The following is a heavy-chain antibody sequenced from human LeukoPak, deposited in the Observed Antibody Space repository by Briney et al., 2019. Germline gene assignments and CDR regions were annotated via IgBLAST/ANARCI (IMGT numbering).Heavy chain of an antibody. CDR1: GFTVSSNY. CDR2: ISYDGSNK. Sequence: GGSLRLSCVVSGFTVSSNYMSWVRQAPGKGLEWVAVISYDGSNKYYADSVKGRFTISRDNSKNTLYLQMNSLRAEDTAVYYCARGGIYYGSSGLDYWGQGTLVTVSS. D-gene: IGHD3-22*01. V-gene: IGHV3-30-3*01. CDR3: ARGGIYYGSSGLDY. J-gene: IGHJ4*02.